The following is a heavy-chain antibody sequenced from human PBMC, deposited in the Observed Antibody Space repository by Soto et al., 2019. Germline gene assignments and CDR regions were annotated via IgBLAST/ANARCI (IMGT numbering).Heavy chain of an antibody. CDR1: GFSISDYG. CDR3: AKGAGDRLSLGMDV. Sequence: QVQLVESGGGVVQPGWSLRLSCAASGFSISDYGMEWVRQAPGKGLEWVALISYDGNNTYYADSVKGRFTISRDNSKDTLFLQMTGLLAEDTAVYCCAKGAGDRLSLGMDVWGQGTTVTVSS. V-gene: IGHV3-30*18. CDR2: ISYDGNNT. J-gene: IGHJ6*02. D-gene: IGHD1-26*01.